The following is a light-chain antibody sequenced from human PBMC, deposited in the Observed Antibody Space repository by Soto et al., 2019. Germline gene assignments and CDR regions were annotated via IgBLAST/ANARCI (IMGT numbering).Light chain of an antibody. CDR2: DAS. V-gene: IGKV1-5*01. CDR1: QSISSW. Sequence: DIRMTQSPSTLSASVGDRVTITCRASQSISSWLAWYQQKPGKAPKLLIYDASSLESGVPSRFSGSGSGTEFTLTISSLQPDDFATYYCQQYNSYSLPFGGGTKVEIK. CDR3: QQYNSYSLP. J-gene: IGKJ4*01.